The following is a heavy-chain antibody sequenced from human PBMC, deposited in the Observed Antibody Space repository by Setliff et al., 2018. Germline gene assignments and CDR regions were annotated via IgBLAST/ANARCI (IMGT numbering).Heavy chain of an antibody. CDR3: ARDRNDNYESSGYYYAGGYMDV. D-gene: IGHD3-22*01. CDR2: INPTGGST. V-gene: IGHV1-46*01. CDR1: GYTFTSYY. J-gene: IGHJ6*03. Sequence: ASVKVSCKASGYTFTSYYMHWVRQAPGQGLEWMGLINPTGGSTSYAQKFQGRVTMTRDTSTSTVFMELGSLRSEDTAVYYCARDRNDNYESSGYYYAGGYMDVWGKGTTVTVS.